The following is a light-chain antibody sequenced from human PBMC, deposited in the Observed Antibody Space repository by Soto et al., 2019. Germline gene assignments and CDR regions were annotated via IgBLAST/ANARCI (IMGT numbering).Light chain of an antibody. CDR3: QQYNNWPPYT. Sequence: EIVMTQSPVTLSVSPGERATLSCRASHSVSSNLAWYQQKLGQAPRLLIYGASTRATGVPARFSGSGSGTEFTLTISSLQSEDVAVYYCQQYNNWPPYTFGQGTKLKIK. V-gene: IGKV3-15*01. CDR2: GAS. CDR1: HSVSSN. J-gene: IGKJ2*01.